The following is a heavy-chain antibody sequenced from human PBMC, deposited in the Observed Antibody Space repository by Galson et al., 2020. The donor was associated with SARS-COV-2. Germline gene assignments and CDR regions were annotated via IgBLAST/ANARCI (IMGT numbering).Heavy chain of an antibody. CDR1: GFSLSTSGVG. CDR3: ALDYGDYEWDGFVSY. Sequence: SGPTLVKPTQTLTLTCTFSGFSLSTSGVGVGWIRQPPGKALEWLALIYWDDDKRYSPSLKSRLTITKDTSKNQVVLTMTNMDPVDTATYYCALDYGDYEWDGFVSYWGQGTLVTVSS. J-gene: IGHJ4*02. D-gene: IGHD4-17*01. V-gene: IGHV2-5*02. CDR2: IYWDDDK.